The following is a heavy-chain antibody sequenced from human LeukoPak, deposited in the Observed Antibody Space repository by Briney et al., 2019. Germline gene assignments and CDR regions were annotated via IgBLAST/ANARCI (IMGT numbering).Heavy chain of an antibody. CDR2: ISGSGVST. D-gene: IGHD2-21*01. CDR1: GFTFSSYA. CDR3: AKGLYGDTFLNWFDP. Sequence: GGSLRLSCAASGFTFSSYAMSWVSQAPGKGLKWVSGISGSGVSTYYTDSVKGRFTVSRDNSKNTMFLQMNSLRAEDTAVYYCAKGLYGDTFLNWFDPWGQGTLVTVSS. V-gene: IGHV3-23*01. J-gene: IGHJ5*02.